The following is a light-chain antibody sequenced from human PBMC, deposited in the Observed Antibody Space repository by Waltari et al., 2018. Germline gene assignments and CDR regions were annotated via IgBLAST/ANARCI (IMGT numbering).Light chain of an antibody. Sequence: DIVLTQSPGTLSLSSGERVTLSCRSSQSISKYLAWYQQKPGQAPRLLIYHASSRATGIPDRFSGSGSGTDFSLTISRLEPEDFAVYYCQHYESLPVTFGQGTKVEIK. CDR1: QSISKY. V-gene: IGKV3-20*01. J-gene: IGKJ1*01. CDR2: HAS. CDR3: QHYESLPVT.